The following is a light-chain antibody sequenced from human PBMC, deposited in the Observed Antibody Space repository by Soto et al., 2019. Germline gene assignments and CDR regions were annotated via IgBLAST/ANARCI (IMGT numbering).Light chain of an antibody. CDR3: SSYAGGANLL. Sequence: QSALTQPPSASGSPGQSVIISCTGTNNDVGRNHYVSWYQFLPGQVPKVIIYEVDKRPSGVPDRFSGSRSGNTASLTVSGLHSEDEGDYYCSSYAGGANLLFGGGTKLTVL. V-gene: IGLV2-8*01. CDR2: EVD. J-gene: IGLJ2*01. CDR1: NNDVGRNHY.